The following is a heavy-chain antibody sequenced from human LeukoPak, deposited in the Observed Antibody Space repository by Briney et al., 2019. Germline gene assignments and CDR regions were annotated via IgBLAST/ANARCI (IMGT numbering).Heavy chain of an antibody. CDR2: IYSGGST. V-gene: IGHV3-66*02. J-gene: IGHJ3*02. Sequence: PGGSLRLSCAASGFTVSSNYTSWVRQAPGKGLEWVSVIYSGGSTYYADSVKGRFTISRDNSKNTLYLQMNSLRAEDTAVYYCASDFSGWAVVGSFDIWGQGTMVTVSS. CDR1: GFTVSSNY. CDR3: ASDFSGWAVVGSFDI. D-gene: IGHD6-19*01.